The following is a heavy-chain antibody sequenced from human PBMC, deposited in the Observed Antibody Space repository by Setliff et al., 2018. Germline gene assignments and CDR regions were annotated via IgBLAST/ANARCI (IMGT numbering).Heavy chain of an antibody. Sequence: SVKVSCKASGGTFTKYGISWVRQAPGQGLEWMGGTIPIFGTTNYAQKFQGRVTIITDESTNTAYMELSSLRSEDTAVYYCAREGVDARSSTDYRYYMDVWGKGTTVTVSS. D-gene: IGHD2-8*01. CDR3: AREGVDARSSTDYRYYMDV. J-gene: IGHJ6*03. V-gene: IGHV1-69*05. CDR2: TIPIFGTT. CDR1: GGTFTKYG.